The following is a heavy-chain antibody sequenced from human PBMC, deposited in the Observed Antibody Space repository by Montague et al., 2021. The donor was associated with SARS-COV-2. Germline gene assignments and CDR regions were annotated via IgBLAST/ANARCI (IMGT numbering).Heavy chain of an antibody. Sequence: SETLSLTCLVSGDSVDSFSWSWTRQSPGKGLEWIGSISDSGTTHXXPALKSRAAISTDRSKNEISLRMTSVTAADTAVYSCARHQDLFSTEGVIGFDIWGPGTMVIVSS. J-gene: IGHJ3*02. CDR3: ARHQDLFSTEGVIGFDI. D-gene: IGHD2-21*01. CDR2: ISDSGTT. CDR1: GDSVDSFS. V-gene: IGHV4-59*08.